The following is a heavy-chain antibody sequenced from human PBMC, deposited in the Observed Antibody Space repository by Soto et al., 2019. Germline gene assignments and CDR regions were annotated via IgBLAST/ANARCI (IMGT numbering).Heavy chain of an antibody. Sequence: SETLSLTCAVSGDSINTDYYWGWVRQPPGKGLEWIGHIYYTGATFYSPPPKSRLALSVDTSKNQFSLRLGSVTAADTAVYYSAGDTASKGYASHSYYPHFDSWGQGALVTVSS. CDR3: AGDTASKGYASHSYYPHFDS. CDR1: GDSINTDYY. V-gene: IGHV4-30-4*01. J-gene: IGHJ5*01. D-gene: IGHD3-16*01. CDR2: IYYTGAT.